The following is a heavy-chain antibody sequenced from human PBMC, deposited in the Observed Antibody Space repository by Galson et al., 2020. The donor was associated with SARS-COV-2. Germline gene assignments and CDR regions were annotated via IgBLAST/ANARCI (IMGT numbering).Heavy chain of an antibody. CDR2: ISFSGTT. Sequence: SETLSLTCTVSGGSMNDMYWSWIWQPPGKGLEWIGNISFSGTTTFNPSLTSRVTISVDTSKNQFSLRLSSVNVADTAIYHCARGGWSLDAWGQGILVTVSS. J-gene: IGHJ5*02. V-gene: IGHV4-59*01. D-gene: IGHD6-19*01. CDR3: ARGGWSLDA. CDR1: GGSMNDMY.